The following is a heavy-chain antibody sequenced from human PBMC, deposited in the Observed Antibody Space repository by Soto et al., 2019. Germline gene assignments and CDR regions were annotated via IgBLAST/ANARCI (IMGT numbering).Heavy chain of an antibody. CDR2: VSSDGSNK. CDR3: ASSIAVTGHFDY. V-gene: IGHV3-30-3*01. CDR1: GFIFSNNA. J-gene: IGHJ4*02. D-gene: IGHD6-19*01. Sequence: QVQLVESGGGVVQPGRSLRLSCEASGFIFSNNAFHWVRQAPGKGLEWVAVVSSDGSNKFYPDSVQGRFTISRDNSKNTLFLQVNNLRAEDTAVYYCASSIAVTGHFDYWGQGALVTVSS.